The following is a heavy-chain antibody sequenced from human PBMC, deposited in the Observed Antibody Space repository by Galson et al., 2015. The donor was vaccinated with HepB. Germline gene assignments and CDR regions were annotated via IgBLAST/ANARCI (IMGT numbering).Heavy chain of an antibody. D-gene: IGHD6-13*01. J-gene: IGHJ6*02. V-gene: IGHV3-23*01. CDR3: AKDSYSSSWYGGYYYYGMDV. CDR2: ISGSGGST. CDR1: GFTFSSYA. Sequence: SLRLSCAASGFTFSSYAMSWVRQAPGKGLEWVSAISGSGGSTYYADSVKGRFTISRDNSKNTLYLQMNSLRAEDTAVYYCAKDSYSSSWYGGYYYYGMDVWGQGTTVTVSS.